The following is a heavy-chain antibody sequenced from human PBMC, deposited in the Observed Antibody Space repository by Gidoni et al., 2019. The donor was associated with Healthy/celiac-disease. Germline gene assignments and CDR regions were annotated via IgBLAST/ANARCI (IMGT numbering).Heavy chain of an antibody. J-gene: IGHJ3*02. CDR3: TLSAIDAFDI. CDR2: INHSGST. Sequence: QVQLQQWGAGLLKPSENLSLTCAVYGGSFSGYYWSWFRQPPGKGLEWIGEINHSGSTNYNPSLKSRVTISVDTSKNQFSLKLSSVTAADTAVYYCTLSAIDAFDIWGQGTMVTVSS. V-gene: IGHV4-34*01. CDR1: GGSFSGYY.